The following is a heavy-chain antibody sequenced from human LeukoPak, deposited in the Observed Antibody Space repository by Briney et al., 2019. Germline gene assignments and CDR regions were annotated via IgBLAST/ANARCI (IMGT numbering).Heavy chain of an antibody. D-gene: IGHD2-15*01. CDR1: GGTFSSYA. CDR2: IIPIFGTA. Sequence: ASVKVSCKASGGTFSSYAISWVRQAPGQGLEWMGGIIPIFGTANYAQKFQGRVTITADESTSTACMELSSLRSEDTAVYYCASPDEVASPSTNAFDIWGQGTMVTVSS. J-gene: IGHJ3*02. V-gene: IGHV1-69*13. CDR3: ASPDEVASPSTNAFDI.